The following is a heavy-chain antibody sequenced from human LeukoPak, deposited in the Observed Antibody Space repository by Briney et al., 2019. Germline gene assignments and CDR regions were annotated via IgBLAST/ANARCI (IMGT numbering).Heavy chain of an antibody. V-gene: IGHV4-39*07. Sequence: PSETLSLTCTVSGGYISSSSYYWGWISQPPGKGLEWIGSIYYSGSTYYNPSLKSRVTISVDTSKNQFSLKLSSVTAADTAVYYCARTTEDCSSTSCYQYWFDPWGQGTLVTVSS. D-gene: IGHD2-2*01. CDR3: ARTTEDCSSTSCYQYWFDP. CDR1: GGYISSSSYY. CDR2: IYYSGST. J-gene: IGHJ5*02.